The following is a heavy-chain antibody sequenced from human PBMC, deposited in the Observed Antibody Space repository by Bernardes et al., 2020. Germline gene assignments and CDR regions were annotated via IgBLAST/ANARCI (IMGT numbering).Heavy chain of an antibody. Sequence: GGSLRLSCSASGFMFSRYNMNWVRQAPGKGLEWVEFITPNSDTIYYADSVRGRFTISRDNAGNSLYLQMNGLRDEDTAVYYCTGQGKTAPIDYWGPGALVTVSS. CDR3: TGQGKTAPIDY. V-gene: IGHV3-48*02. D-gene: IGHD6-25*01. CDR2: ITPNSDTI. CDR1: GFMFSRYN. J-gene: IGHJ4*01.